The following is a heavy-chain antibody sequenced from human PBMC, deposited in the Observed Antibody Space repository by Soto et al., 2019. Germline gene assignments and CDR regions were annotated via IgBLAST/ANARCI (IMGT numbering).Heavy chain of an antibody. D-gene: IGHD3-9*01. Sequence: QVQLQESGPGLVKPSETLSLTCTVSGGSISSYYWSWIRQPPGKGLEWIGYIYYSGSTNYNPSLKSRVTISVDTSKNQFSLKLSSVTAADTAVYYCARQPSAIYYFDYWGQGTLVTVSS. J-gene: IGHJ4*02. CDR1: GGSISSYY. CDR3: ARQPSAIYYFDY. CDR2: IYYSGST. V-gene: IGHV4-59*08.